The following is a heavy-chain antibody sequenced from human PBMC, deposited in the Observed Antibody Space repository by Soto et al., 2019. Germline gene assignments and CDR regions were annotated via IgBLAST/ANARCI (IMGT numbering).Heavy chain of an antibody. CDR2: IIPIFGTA. V-gene: IGHV1-69*01. J-gene: IGHJ6*02. CDR1: GGTFSSYA. Sequence: QVQLVQSGAEVKKPGSSVKVSCKASGGTFSSYAISWVRQAPGQGLEWMGGIIPIFGTANYAQKFQGRVTITADESTSTAYRELSSLRSEDTAVYYCARVLVVVPAAIGGSYYYYGMDVWGQGTTVTVSS. CDR3: ARVLVVVPAAIGGSYYYYGMDV. D-gene: IGHD2-2*01.